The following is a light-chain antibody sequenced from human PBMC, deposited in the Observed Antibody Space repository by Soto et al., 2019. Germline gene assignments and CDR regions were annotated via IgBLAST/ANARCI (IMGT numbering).Light chain of an antibody. J-gene: IGLJ1*01. CDR1: GSDFGSYKL. CDR3: FSFTSTNTHV. Sequence: QSVLTQPASVSGSPGQSGTISFTGTGSDFGSYKLVSWYQHHPGKVPKVIIYETSKRPSGVSDRFSGSKSGNTASLTISGLQAEDEADYYCFSFTSTNTHVFGSGTKVTVL. V-gene: IGLV2-23*01. CDR2: ETS.